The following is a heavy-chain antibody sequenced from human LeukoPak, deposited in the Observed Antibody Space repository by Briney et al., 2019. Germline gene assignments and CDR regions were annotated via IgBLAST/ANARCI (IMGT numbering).Heavy chain of an antibody. V-gene: IGHV3-53*01. CDR1: GFTVSTNS. CDR2: IYSGGST. J-gene: IGHJ4*02. CDR3: ARRAGDYSHPYDY. Sequence: GGSLRLSCTVSGFTVSTNSMSWVRQTPGKGLEWVSFIYSGGSTHYSDSVKGRFTISRDNSKDTLYLQMNSLRAEDAAVYYCARRAGDYSHPYDYWGQGTPVTVSS. D-gene: IGHD3-22*01.